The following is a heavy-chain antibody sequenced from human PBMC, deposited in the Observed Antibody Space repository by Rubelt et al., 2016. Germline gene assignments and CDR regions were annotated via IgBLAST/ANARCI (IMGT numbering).Heavy chain of an antibody. J-gene: IGHJ4*02. Sequence: SLRLSCAASGFTFSNAWMSWVRQAPGKGLEWAGRIKSKTDGGTTDYAAPVKGRFTISRDDSKNTLYLQMNSLRAEDTAVYYCAKDMGAAGTDFDYWGQGTLVTVSS. CDR3: AKDMGAAGTDFDY. D-gene: IGHD6-13*01. CDR2: IKSKTDGGTT. CDR1: GFTFSNAW. V-gene: IGHV3-15*01.